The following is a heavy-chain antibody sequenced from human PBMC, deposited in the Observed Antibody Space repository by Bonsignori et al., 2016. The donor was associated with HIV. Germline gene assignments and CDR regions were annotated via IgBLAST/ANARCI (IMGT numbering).Heavy chain of an antibody. CDR3: ARDGTGGDFDY. CDR2: IIPILGIA. V-gene: IGHV1-69*10. D-gene: IGHD3/OR15-3a*01. J-gene: IGHJ4*02. Sequence: WVRQAPGQGLEWMGGIIPILGIANYAQKFQGRVTITADKSTSTAYMELSSLRSEDTAVYYCARDGTGGDFDYWGQGTLVTVSS.